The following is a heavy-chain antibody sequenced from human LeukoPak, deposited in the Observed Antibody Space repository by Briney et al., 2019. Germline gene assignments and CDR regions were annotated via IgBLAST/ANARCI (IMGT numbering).Heavy chain of an antibody. J-gene: IGHJ4*02. CDR2: LSGSGSSA. V-gene: IGHV3-23*01. CDR1: GFTFGAYT. CDR3: AKGLTNLGDD. D-gene: IGHD3-9*01. Sequence: GGSLRLSCAASGFTFGAYTINWVRQAPGKGLEWVSGLSGSGSSAYYADSVKGRFTISRDNSKNTLYLQMNSLRPEDTAVYYCAKGLTNLGDDWGQGTLVTVSS.